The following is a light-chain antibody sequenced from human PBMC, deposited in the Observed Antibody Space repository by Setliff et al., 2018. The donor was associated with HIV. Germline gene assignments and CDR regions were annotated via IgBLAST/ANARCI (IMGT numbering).Light chain of an antibody. V-gene: IGLV2-23*02. CDR1: SSDVGGYNY. CDR3: CSYADSSTPYV. J-gene: IGLJ1*01. CDR2: DVS. Sequence: QSVLTQPASVSRSPGQSITISCTGTSSDVGGYNYVSWYQQHPGKAPKLMIYDVSKRPSGVSNRFSGSKSGNTASLTISGLQAEDEADYYCCSYADSSTPYVFGTGTKVTVL.